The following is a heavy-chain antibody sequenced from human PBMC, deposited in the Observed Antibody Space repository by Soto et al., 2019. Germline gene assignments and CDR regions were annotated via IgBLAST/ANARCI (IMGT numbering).Heavy chain of an antibody. J-gene: IGHJ4*02. Sequence: PGGSLRLSCAASGFTFSGSAMHWVRQASGKGLEWVGRIRSKANSYATAYAASVKGRFTISRDDSKNTAYLQMNSLKTEDTAVYYCTSNYYDSSGPPRVLYYFDYWGQGTLVTVSS. CDR2: IRSKANSYAT. D-gene: IGHD3-22*01. CDR3: TSNYYDSSGPPRVLYYFDY. CDR1: GFTFSGSA. V-gene: IGHV3-73*01.